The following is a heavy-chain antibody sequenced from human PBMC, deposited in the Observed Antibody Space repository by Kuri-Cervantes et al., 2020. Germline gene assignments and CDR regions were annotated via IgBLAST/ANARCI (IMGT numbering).Heavy chain of an antibody. CDR3: ARGGGPYYFDY. V-gene: IGHV4-59*12. J-gene: IGHJ4*02. CDR1: GGSISNYY. CDR2: IDYSGST. Sequence: GSLRLSCTVSGGSISNYYWSWIRQSPGKGLYWIGYIDYSGSTYYNPSLKSLVTISVDTSKNQFSLKLSSVTAADTAVYYCARGGGPYYFDYWGQGTLVTVSS. D-gene: IGHD2-15*01.